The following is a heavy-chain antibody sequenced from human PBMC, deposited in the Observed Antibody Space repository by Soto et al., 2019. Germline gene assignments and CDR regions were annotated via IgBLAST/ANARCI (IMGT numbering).Heavy chain of an antibody. CDR2: ISPYNGNR. CDR1: GYTFSSFG. V-gene: IGHV1-18*04. CDR3: ARDRIAAAGPFDY. Sequence: ASVKVSCKTSGYTFSSFGVSWVRQAPGQGLEWMGWISPYNGNRNYAQNLQGRATMTTDTSTSTAYMELRSLRSDDTAMYYCARDRIAAAGPFDYWGQGTLVTVSS. J-gene: IGHJ4*02. D-gene: IGHD6-13*01.